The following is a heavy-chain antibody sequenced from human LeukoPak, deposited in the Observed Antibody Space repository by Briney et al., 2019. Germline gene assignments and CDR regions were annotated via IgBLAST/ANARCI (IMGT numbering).Heavy chain of an antibody. CDR3: ASAAPGYSSSWYPDAFDI. D-gene: IGHD6-13*01. J-gene: IGHJ3*02. CDR1: GGSISSSSYY. V-gene: IGHV4-39*01. CDR2: IYYSGST. Sequence: SETLSLTCTVSGGSISSSSYYWGWIRQPPGKGLEWSGSIYYSGSTYYNPSLKSRVTISVDTSKNQFSLKLSSVTAADTAVYYCASAAPGYSSSWYPDAFDIWGQGTMVTVSS.